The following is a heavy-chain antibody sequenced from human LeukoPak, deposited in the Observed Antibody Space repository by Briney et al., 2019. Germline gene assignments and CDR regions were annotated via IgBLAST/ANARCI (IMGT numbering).Heavy chain of an antibody. J-gene: IGHJ4*02. CDR2: IYYSGST. Sequence: SETLSLTCTVSGGSISSSSYYWGWIRQPPGKGLEWIGSIYYSGSTYYNPSLKSRVTISVDTSKNQFSLKLSSVTAADTAVYYCARAPGYSYGHPFDYWGQGTLVTVSS. V-gene: IGHV4-39*07. CDR3: ARAPGYSYGHPFDY. D-gene: IGHD5-18*01. CDR1: GGSISSSSYY.